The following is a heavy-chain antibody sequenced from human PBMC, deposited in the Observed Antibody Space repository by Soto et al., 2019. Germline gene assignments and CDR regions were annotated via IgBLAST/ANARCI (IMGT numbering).Heavy chain of an antibody. CDR3: ARDRVGALDV. D-gene: IGHD1-26*01. V-gene: IGHV4-30-4*08. Sequence: PSETLSLTCAVYGGSFSGYYWSWIRQPPGKGLEWIGYIYYSGSTYYNPSLKSRVTISVDTSKNQFSLKLSSVTAADTAVYYCARDRVGALDVWGQGTTVTVSS. CDR1: GGSFSGYY. CDR2: IYYSGST. J-gene: IGHJ6*02.